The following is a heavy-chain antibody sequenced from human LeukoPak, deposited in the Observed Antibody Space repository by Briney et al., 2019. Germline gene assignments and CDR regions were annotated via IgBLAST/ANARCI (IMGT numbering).Heavy chain of an antibody. Sequence: TGGSLRLSCAASGFTFDDYAMHWVRQAPGKGLEWVSGISWNSGSIGYADSVKGRFTISRDNAKNSLFLQMNSLRAEDTAVYYCARDRGDSLVGSDFDSWGQGTLVTVSS. D-gene: IGHD1-26*01. CDR2: ISWNSGSI. V-gene: IGHV3-9*01. CDR1: GFTFDDYA. J-gene: IGHJ4*02. CDR3: ARDRGDSLVGSDFDS.